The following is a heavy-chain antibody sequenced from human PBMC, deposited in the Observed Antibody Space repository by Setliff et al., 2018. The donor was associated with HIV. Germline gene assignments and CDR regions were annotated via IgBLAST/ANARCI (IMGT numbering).Heavy chain of an antibody. J-gene: IGHJ4*02. CDR1: GFTFSSYA. CDR3: AKDGPAVDTAKDY. V-gene: IGHV3-23*01. CDR2: ISGSGGST. Sequence: SLRLSCAASGFTFSSYAMTWVRQAPGKGLEWVSAISGSGGSTYYADSVKGRFTISRDNSKNTLYLQMNSLRAEDTAVYYCAKDGPAVDTAKDYWGQGTLVTVSS. D-gene: IGHD5-18*01.